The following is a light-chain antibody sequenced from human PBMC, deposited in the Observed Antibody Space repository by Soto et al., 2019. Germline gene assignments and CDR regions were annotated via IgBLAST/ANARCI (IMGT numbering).Light chain of an antibody. J-gene: IGKJ2*01. CDR1: QSISSW. CDR3: QQYNDYPYT. CDR2: KAA. V-gene: IGKV1-5*03. Sequence: DIQMTQSPSTLSASVGDRVTITCRASQSISSWLAWYQQKPGKAPKLLIYKAASLESGGPSRFSGSGSGTEVTLTISSLQPDDFATYYCQQYNDYPYTFGQGTKLGIK.